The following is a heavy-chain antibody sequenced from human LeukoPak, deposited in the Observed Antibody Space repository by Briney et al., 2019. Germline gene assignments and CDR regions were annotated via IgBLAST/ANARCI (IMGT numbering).Heavy chain of an antibody. Sequence: SVKVSCKASGGTFSSYAISWVRQAPGQGLEWMGGIIPIFGTANYAQKFQGRVTITTDESTSTAYMELSSLRSKDTAVYYCARGDYYGSGTYYKKTVDYWGQGTLVTVSS. CDR3: ARGDYYGSGTYYKKTVDY. CDR1: GGTFSSYA. D-gene: IGHD3-10*01. J-gene: IGHJ4*02. CDR2: IIPIFGTA. V-gene: IGHV1-69*05.